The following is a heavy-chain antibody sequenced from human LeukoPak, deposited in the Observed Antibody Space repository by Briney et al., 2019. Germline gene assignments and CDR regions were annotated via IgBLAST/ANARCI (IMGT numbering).Heavy chain of an antibody. J-gene: IGHJ4*02. CDR2: IYYSGST. V-gene: IGHV4-59*01. CDR1: GGSISSYY. Sequence: SETLSLTCTISGGSISSYYWSWIRQPPGKGLEWIGYIYYSGSTNYNPSLKSRVTISVDTSKNQFSLKLSSVTAADTAVHYCARGSIAAAGDYWGQGTLVTVSS. CDR3: ARGSIAAAGDY. D-gene: IGHD6-13*01.